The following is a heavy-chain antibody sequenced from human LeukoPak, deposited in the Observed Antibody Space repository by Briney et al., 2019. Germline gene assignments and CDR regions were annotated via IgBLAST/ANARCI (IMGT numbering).Heavy chain of an antibody. CDR2: MYYSGIT. V-gene: IGHV4-59*08. CDR1: GASISGSY. D-gene: IGHD3-16*01. J-gene: IGHJ4*02. CDR3: ARHPDSVAGFGS. Sequence: PSETLSLTCVVSGASISGSYWSWIRQPPGKGLEWIGYMYYSGITNSSPSLKSRVTISLNTSKNQFSLRLRSVTAADTAVYYCARHPDSVAGFGSWGQGALVSVSS.